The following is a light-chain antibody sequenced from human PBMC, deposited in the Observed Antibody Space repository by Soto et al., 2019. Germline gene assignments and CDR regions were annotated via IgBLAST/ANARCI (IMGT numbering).Light chain of an antibody. Sequence: SYELTQPPSVSVSPGQTATITCSGAKLGDKYASWYQQKPGQSPVVVIYQDTKRPSGIPERFSGSNSGNTATLTISGTQAMDEADYYCQAWDSNTVVFGGGTKLTVL. CDR2: QDT. CDR3: QAWDSNTVV. V-gene: IGLV3-1*01. J-gene: IGLJ2*01. CDR1: KLGDKY.